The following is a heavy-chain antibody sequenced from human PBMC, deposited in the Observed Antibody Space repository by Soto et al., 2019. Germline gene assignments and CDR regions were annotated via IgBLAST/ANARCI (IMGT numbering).Heavy chain of an antibody. J-gene: IGHJ6*02. CDR1: GGSISSYY. CDR3: ARDRYLGMSDLSGYNWNYRLFSYYYYYGMDV. V-gene: IGHV4-4*07. CDR2: IYTSRST. D-gene: IGHD1-7*01. Sequence: SETLSLTCTVSGGSISSYYWSWIRQPAGKGLEWIGRIYTSRSTNYNPSLKSRVTMSVDTSQNHFXXKLSSVTADDTAVYCCARDRYLGMSDLSGYNWNYRLFSYYYYYGMDVWRQGTTVTVSS.